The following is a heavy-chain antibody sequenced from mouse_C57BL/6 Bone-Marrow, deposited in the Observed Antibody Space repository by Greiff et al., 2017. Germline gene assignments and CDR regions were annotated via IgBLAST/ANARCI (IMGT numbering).Heavy chain of an antibody. Sequence: VQLKESGPELVKPGASVKISCKASGYSFTDYNMNWVKQSNGKSLEWIGVINPNYGTTSYNQKFKGKATLTVDQSSSTAYMQLNSLTSEDSAVYYCARWDYGSSYGGFTYWGQGTLVTVSA. CDR2: INPNYGTT. J-gene: IGHJ3*01. CDR3: ARWDYGSSYGGFTY. CDR1: GYSFTDYN. D-gene: IGHD1-1*01. V-gene: IGHV1-39*01.